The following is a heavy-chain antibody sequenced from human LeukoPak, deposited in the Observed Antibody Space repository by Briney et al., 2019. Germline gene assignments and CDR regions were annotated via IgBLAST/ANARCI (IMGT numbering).Heavy chain of an antibody. V-gene: IGHV3-21*01. J-gene: IGHJ4*02. CDR1: GFTFSTYS. CDR3: VAMGYNYFDP. CDR2: IGSSSSYI. Sequence: GGSLRLSCAASGFTFSTYSMNWVRQAPGKGLEWVSYIGSSSSYIDYAGSVRGRFTFSRDNAKNSLYLQMNSLRDEDTAVYYCVAMGYNYFDPWGQGSLVIVSS. D-gene: IGHD5-18*01.